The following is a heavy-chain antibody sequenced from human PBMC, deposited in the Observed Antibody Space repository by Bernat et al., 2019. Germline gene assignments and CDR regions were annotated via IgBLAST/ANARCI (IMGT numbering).Heavy chain of an antibody. V-gene: IGHV3-23*01. CDR3: AKDGREYSGYAGYFDY. D-gene: IGHD5-12*01. CDR2: IAGDGGGI. Sequence: EVQLLESGGGSVQPGESLRLSCAASGFTFSTYAMTWVRQAPGKGLEWVSVIAGDGGGIHHADSVKGRFTISRDNSKNTLYLHMNSLRVEDTAVYYCAKDGREYSGYAGYFDYWGQGTLVTVSS. CDR1: GFTFSTYA. J-gene: IGHJ4*02.